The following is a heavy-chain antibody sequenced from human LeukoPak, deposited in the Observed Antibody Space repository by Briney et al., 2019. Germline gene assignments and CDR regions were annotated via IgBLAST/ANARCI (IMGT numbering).Heavy chain of an antibody. V-gene: IGHV4-34*01. CDR2: INHGGST. Sequence: SETLSLTCAVYGGSFSGYYWSWIRQPPGKGLEWIGEINHGGSTNYNPSLKSRVTISVDTSKNQISLKLSSVTAADTAVYYCARVAVDGYFNSRYYCQYGMDVWGQGTTVTVSS. D-gene: IGHD3-9*01. CDR3: ARVAVDGYFNSRYYCQYGMDV. J-gene: IGHJ6*02. CDR1: GGSFSGYY.